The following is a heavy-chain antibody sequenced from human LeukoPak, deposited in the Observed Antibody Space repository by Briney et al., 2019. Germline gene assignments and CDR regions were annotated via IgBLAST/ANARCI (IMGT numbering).Heavy chain of an antibody. D-gene: IGHD3-10*01. V-gene: IGHV4-39*01. CDR2: IYYTGSP. CDR3: ARRGGYYGPGKTYWFDP. CDR1: GGSINSSSYY. J-gene: IGHJ5*02. Sequence: SETLSLTCTVSGGSINSSSYYWVWIRQPPGKGLEWIGTIYYTGSPYYNPSLKSRVTISIDTSKNQFSLKLSSVTAADTAVYYCARRGGYYGPGKTYWFDPWGQGTLVTVSS.